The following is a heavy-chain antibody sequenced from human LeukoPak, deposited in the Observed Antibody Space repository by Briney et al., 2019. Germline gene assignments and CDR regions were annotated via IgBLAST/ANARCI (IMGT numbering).Heavy chain of an antibody. V-gene: IGHV1-8*01. CDR2: MNPNSGNT. Sequence: ASVKVSCKASGYTFTSYDINWVRQATGQGLEWMGWMNPNSGNTGYAQKFQGRVAMTRNTSISTAYMELSSLRSEDTAVYYCARSYVLRYFDWLPIGSYYYYYGMDVWGQGTTVTVSS. J-gene: IGHJ6*02. D-gene: IGHD3-9*01. CDR3: ARSYVLRYFDWLPIGSYYYYYGMDV. CDR1: GYTFTSYD.